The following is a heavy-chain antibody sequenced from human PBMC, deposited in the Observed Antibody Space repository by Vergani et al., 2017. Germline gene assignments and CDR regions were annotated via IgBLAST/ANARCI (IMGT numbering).Heavy chain of an antibody. J-gene: IGHJ4*02. CDR1: GGTFSSYT. V-gene: IGHV1-69*08. D-gene: IGHD5-12*01. CDR2: ITPILGIE. Sequence: QVQLVQSGAEVKKPGSSVKVSCKASGGTFSSYTISWVRQAPGQGLEWMGRITPILGIENYAQKFQGRVTITADKSTSTAYMELSSLRSEDTAVYYCARDRPRGYSGYDSPYYFDYWGQGTLVTVSS. CDR3: ARDRPRGYSGYDSPYYFDY.